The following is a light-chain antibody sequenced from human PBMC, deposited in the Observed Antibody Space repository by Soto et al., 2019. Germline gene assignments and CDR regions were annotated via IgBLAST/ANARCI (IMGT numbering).Light chain of an antibody. CDR2: EVS. V-gene: IGLV2-23*02. CDR1: SSDVGNFNL. CDR3: CSYVVSGAYV. Sequence: QSALTQPASVSGSPGQSITISCTGTSSDVGNFNLVSWYQQHPDKAPKVMIYEVSKRPAGVSNRFSASKSGNTASLTISGLQAEDEGDYYCCSYVVSGAYVFGTGTKLTVL. J-gene: IGLJ1*01.